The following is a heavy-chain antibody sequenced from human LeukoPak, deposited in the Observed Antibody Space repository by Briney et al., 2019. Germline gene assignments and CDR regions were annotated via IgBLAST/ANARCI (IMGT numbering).Heavy chain of an antibody. CDR3: ATTPYYYNYGMDV. CDR1: GFTFSSYG. J-gene: IGHJ6*04. CDR2: ISYDGSNK. V-gene: IGHV3-30*03. Sequence: GGSLRLSCAASGFTFSSYGMHWVRQAPGKGLEWVAVISYDGSNKYYADSVKGRFTISRDNSKNTLYLQMNSLRAEDTAVYYCATTPYYYNYGMDVWGKGTTVTVSS.